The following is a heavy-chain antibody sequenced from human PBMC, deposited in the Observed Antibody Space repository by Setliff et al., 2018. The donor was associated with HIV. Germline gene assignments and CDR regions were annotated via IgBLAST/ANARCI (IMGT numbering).Heavy chain of an antibody. D-gene: IGHD2-15*01. J-gene: IGHJ4*01. CDR1: GFTVSGSY. V-gene: IGHV3-23*01. CDR3: AKDGISGGSYPPYYFDY. CDR2: ISGSGSGT. Sequence: GGSLRLSCAASGFTVSGSYMSWVRQAPGKGLEWVSVISGSGSGTFYADSVKGRFTISRDNSKSTLYLQMNRLRVDDTAVYYCAKDGISGGSYPPYYFDYWGHGTLVTVSS.